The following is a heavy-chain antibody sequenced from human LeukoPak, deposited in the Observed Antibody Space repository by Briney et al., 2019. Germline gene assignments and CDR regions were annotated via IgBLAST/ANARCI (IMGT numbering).Heavy chain of an antibody. CDR2: ISTSGTTI. CDR3: ARYEIGAYDSSGSNTLFL. V-gene: IGHV3-48*03. D-gene: IGHD3-22*01. CDR1: GFTFSIYE. J-gene: IGHJ4*02. Sequence: GGSLRLFCAPSGFTFSIYEMNWVRQAPGKGLEWVSYISTSGTTIYYADSVKGRFTISRDNSNNTLYLQMNSLRAEDTAVYYCARYEIGAYDSSGSNTLFLWGQGTLVTVSS.